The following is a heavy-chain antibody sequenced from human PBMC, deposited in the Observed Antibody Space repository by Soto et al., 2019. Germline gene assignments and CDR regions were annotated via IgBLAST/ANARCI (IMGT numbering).Heavy chain of an antibody. CDR1: GGSFSGYY. CDR3: ALIRRYYGMDV. CDR2: INHSGST. J-gene: IGHJ6*02. D-gene: IGHD1-1*01. V-gene: IGHV4-34*01. Sequence: QVQLQQWGAGLLKPSETLSLTCAVYGGSFSGYYWSWIRQPPGKGLEWIGEINHSGSTNYNPSLNSRVTISVDTSKNQFSLKLSSVTAADTAVYYCALIRRYYGMDVWCQGTTVTVSS.